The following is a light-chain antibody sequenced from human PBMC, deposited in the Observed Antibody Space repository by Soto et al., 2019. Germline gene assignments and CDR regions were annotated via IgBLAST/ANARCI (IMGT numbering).Light chain of an antibody. CDR3: SSYAGSNNFV. J-gene: IGLJ1*01. V-gene: IGLV2-8*01. CDR2: EVT. Sequence: QSALTQHPSASGSPGQSVTISCTGTSSDVGGYDYVSWYQQHPGKAPKLMIYEVTKRPSGVPDRFSGSKSGNTASLTVSGLQAEDEADYYCSSYAGSNNFVFGTGTRSPS. CDR1: SSDVGGYDY.